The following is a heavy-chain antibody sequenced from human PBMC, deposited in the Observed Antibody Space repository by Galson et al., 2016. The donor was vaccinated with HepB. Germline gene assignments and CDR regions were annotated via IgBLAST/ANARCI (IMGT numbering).Heavy chain of an antibody. CDR3: TRAAAGRTATTTLA. V-gene: IGHV3-30*03. D-gene: IGHD4-17*01. J-gene: IGHJ5*02. CDR2: VSFDGRNT. CDR1: GITFNDAW. Sequence: SLRLSCAASGITFNDAWMSWVRQAPGKGLEWVAGVSFDGRNTYYADSVKGRFIISRDSSKKTVYLQMNSLRSKDTAVYYCTRAAAGRTATTTLAWGQGLLVTVSS.